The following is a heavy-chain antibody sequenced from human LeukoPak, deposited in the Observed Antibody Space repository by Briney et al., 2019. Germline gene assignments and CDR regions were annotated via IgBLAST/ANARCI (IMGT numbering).Heavy chain of an antibody. V-gene: IGHV3-33*06. Sequence: GGSLRLSCAASGFTFSSYGMHWVRQAPGKGLEWVAVIWYDGSNKYYADSVKGRFAISRDNSRNTLDLQMNSLRAEDSALYYCAKRKDNRWHATFDYWGQGTLVTVSS. CDR1: GFTFSSYG. J-gene: IGHJ4*02. D-gene: IGHD2-15*01. CDR2: IWYDGSNK. CDR3: AKRKDNRWHATFDY.